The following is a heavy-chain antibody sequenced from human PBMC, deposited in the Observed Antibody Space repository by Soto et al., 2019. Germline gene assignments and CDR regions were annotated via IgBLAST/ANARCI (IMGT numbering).Heavy chain of an antibody. J-gene: IGHJ5*02. CDR2: IWYDGSNK. CDR1: GFTFSSYG. Sequence: GGSLRLSCAASGFTFSSYGMHWVRQAPGKGLEWVAVIWYDGSNKYYADSVKGRFTISRDNSKNTLYLQMNSLRAEDTAVYYCASAWSGGSCYWFDPWGQGTLVTVSS. V-gene: IGHV3-33*01. D-gene: IGHD2-15*01. CDR3: ASAWSGGSCYWFDP.